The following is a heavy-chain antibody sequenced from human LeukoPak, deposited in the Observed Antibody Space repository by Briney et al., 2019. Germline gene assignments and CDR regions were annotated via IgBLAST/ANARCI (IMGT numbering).Heavy chain of an antibody. J-gene: IGHJ4*02. Sequence: GSLRLSCAASGFTFSSYSMNWVRQAPGKGLEWIAYISGDSNNIYYADSVKGRFTISRDNSENKVYLQMNSLRVEDTALYYCAKDIDWLAFEDWGQGTLVTVSS. D-gene: IGHD6-19*01. V-gene: IGHV3-48*01. CDR2: ISGDSNNI. CDR3: AKDIDWLAFED. CDR1: GFTFSSYS.